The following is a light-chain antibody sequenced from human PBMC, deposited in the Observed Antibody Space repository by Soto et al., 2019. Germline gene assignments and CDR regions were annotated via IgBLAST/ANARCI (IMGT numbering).Light chain of an antibody. J-gene: IGLJ1*01. CDR1: SSDVVGYNY. CDR2: DVS. V-gene: IGLV2-14*01. CDR3: SSYTSSSTLEV. Sequence: QSVLTQPASVSGSPGQSITISCTGTSSDVVGYNYVSWYQQHPGKAPKLMIYDVSNRPSGVSNRFSGSKSGNTASLTISGLQAEDEADYYCSSYTSSSTLEVFGTGTKVTVL.